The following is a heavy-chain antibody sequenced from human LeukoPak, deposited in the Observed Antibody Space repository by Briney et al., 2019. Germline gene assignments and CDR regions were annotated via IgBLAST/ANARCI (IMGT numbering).Heavy chain of an antibody. CDR2: INPSGGYT. D-gene: IGHD1-26*01. V-gene: IGHV1-46*01. Sequence: PPASVKVSCKASGYTFTSYYIHWVRQAPGQGLEWMGIINPSGGYTSYAQKFQGRVTMTRDLSTSTVYMELSSLRSEDTAVYYWARSPLSGSFYYFDFWGQGTLVTVFS. CDR3: ARSPLSGSFYYFDF. J-gene: IGHJ4*02. CDR1: GYTFTSYY.